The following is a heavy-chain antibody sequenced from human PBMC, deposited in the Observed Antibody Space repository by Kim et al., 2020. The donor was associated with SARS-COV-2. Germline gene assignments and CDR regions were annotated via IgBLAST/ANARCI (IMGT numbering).Heavy chain of an antibody. J-gene: IGHJ5*02. Sequence: SETLSLTCTVSGGSISSYYWSWIRQPPGKGLEWIGYIYYSGSTNYNPSLKRRVTISVDTSKNQLSLQLSSVTAADTAVYYCARHAEVTATRNWVDPCGQG. CDR2: IYYSGST. D-gene: IGHD2-21*02. CDR3: ARHAEVTATRNWVDP. CDR1: GGSISSYY. V-gene: IGHV4-59*08.